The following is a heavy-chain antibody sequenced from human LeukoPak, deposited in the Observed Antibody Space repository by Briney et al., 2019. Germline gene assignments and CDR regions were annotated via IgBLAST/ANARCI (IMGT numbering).Heavy chain of an antibody. V-gene: IGHV3-23*01. CDR3: AKDPRDYYDSSGYYSPFDY. D-gene: IGHD3-22*01. Sequence: GGSLRLSCAASGFTFSGYAMSWVRQAPGKGLEWVSAISGSGGSTYYADSVKGRFTISRDNSKSTLYLQMNSLRAEDTAVYYCAKDPRDYYDSSGYYSPFDYWGQGTLVTVSS. CDR1: GFTFSGYA. CDR2: ISGSGGST. J-gene: IGHJ4*02.